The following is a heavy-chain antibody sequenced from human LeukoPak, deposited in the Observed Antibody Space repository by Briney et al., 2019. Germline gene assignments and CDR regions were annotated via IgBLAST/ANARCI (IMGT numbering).Heavy chain of an antibody. Sequence: PGGSLRLSCAASGFTFDDYGMSWVRQAPGKGLEWVSGINWNGGSTGYADSVKGRFTISRDNAKNSLYLQMNSLRAEDTALYYCARGATYYYDSSGYSAPGGAFDIWGQGTMVTVSS. V-gene: IGHV3-20*04. CDR1: GFTFDDYG. J-gene: IGHJ3*02. D-gene: IGHD3-22*01. CDR3: ARGATYYYDSSGYSAPGGAFDI. CDR2: INWNGGST.